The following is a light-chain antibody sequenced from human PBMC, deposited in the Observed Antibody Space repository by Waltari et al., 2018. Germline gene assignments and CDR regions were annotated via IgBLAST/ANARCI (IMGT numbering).Light chain of an antibody. V-gene: IGKV3-20*01. J-gene: IGKJ4*01. Sequence: EIGLTQSPGTLSLSPGAIATLSGMASQTISSSYLAWYQQKPGQAPNLLIYGASSRATGIPDRFSGSGSGTDVTLTISRLEPEDFAVYYCQQFGTSPLTFGGGTKVEIK. CDR2: GAS. CDR3: QQFGTSPLT. CDR1: QTISSSY.